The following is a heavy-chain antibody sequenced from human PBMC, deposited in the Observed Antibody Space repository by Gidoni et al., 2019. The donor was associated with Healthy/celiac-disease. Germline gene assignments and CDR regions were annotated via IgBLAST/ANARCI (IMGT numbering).Heavy chain of an antibody. V-gene: IGHV3-21*01. CDR3: ARMDDFWSGYHFNYYYYYGMDV. Sequence: EVQLVESGGGLVKPGGSLRLSCAASGFTFRSYSMNWVRQAPGKGLEWVSSISSSSSYIYYAASVKGRFTISRDNAKNSLYLQMNSLRAEDTAVYYCARMDDFWSGYHFNYYYYYGMDVWGQGTTVTVSS. D-gene: IGHD3-3*01. J-gene: IGHJ6*02. CDR1: GFTFRSYS. CDR2: ISSSSSYI.